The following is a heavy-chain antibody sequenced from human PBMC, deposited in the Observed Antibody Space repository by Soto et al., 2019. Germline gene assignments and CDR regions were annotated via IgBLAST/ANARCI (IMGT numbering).Heavy chain of an antibody. CDR2: IDYSGKT. CDR3: ARDLSSGYDSYSFDS. Sequence: PAETLALTCSVSGYVISSGYYWGWVRQTPGKGLEWLGSIDYSGKTYKNPSLKSRVSASVDLSQNQFSLTLRSVTAAETAVYFCARDLSSGYDSYSFDSWGQGTLVTVS. V-gene: IGHV4-38-2*02. D-gene: IGHD3-22*01. CDR1: GYVISSGYY. J-gene: IGHJ4*02.